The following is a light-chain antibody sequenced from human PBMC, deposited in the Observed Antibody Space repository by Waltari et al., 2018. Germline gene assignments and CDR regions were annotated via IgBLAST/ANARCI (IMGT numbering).Light chain of an antibody. Sequence: QSVLTQPPSVSGAPGQRVTISCTGSSSNFGSGYNVHWYQQLPGTAPKLLIYDNNNRPSGVPDRFSGSKSGTSASLAITGLQAEDEADYYCQSYDSSLSDVVFGGGT. CDR2: DNN. CDR1: SSNFGSGYN. V-gene: IGLV1-40*01. J-gene: IGLJ2*01. CDR3: QSYDSSLSDVV.